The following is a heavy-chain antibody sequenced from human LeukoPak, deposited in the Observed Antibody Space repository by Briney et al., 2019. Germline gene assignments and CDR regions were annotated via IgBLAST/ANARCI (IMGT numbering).Heavy chain of an antibody. J-gene: IGHJ5*02. CDR3: ARDQVAAAGGNWFDP. V-gene: IGHV1-2*02. CDR2: INPNSGGT. CDR1: GYTFTGYY. D-gene: IGHD6-13*01. Sequence: ASVKVPCKASGYTFTGYYMHWVRQAPGQGLEWMGWINPNSGGTNYAQKFQGRVTMTRDTSISTAYMELSRLRSDDTAVYYCARDQVAAAGGNWFDPWGQGTLVTVSS.